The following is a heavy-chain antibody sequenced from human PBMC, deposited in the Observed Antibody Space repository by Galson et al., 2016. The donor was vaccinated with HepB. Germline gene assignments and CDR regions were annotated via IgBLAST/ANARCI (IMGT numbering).Heavy chain of an antibody. CDR3: ASGNSKCNWCYFDY. V-gene: IGHV4-30-4*01. D-gene: IGHD2/OR15-2a*01. Sequence: TLSLTCTVSGGSISSDGYSWSWVRQPPGKGLEWIGYIYDSGSSHYNPSPKSRVSISDDTSKNQFSLKLSSVTAADTAVYYCASGNSKCNWCYFDYWGQGILVTVSS. CDR1: GGSISSDGYS. CDR2: IYDSGSS. J-gene: IGHJ4*02.